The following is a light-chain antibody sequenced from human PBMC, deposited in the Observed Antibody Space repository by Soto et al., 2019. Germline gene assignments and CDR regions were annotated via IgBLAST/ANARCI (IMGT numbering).Light chain of an antibody. V-gene: IGLV2-11*01. CDR2: DVS. CDR3: CSYAGSYTVV. J-gene: IGLJ2*01. CDR1: SSDVGGYNY. Sequence: QSALTQPRSVSGSPGQSVTISCTGTSSDVGGYNYVSWYQQHPGKAPKLMIYDVSKRPSGVPDRFSGSKSGNAASLTSSGLQAEDGADYYCCSYAGSYTVVFGGGTKLTVL.